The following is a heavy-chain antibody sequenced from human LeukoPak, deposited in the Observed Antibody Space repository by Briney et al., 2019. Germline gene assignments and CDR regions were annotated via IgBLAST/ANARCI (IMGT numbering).Heavy chain of an antibody. CDR3: ARARGWYGRDCWFDP. D-gene: IGHD6-19*01. CDR2: TYYRSKWYN. J-gene: IGHJ5*02. CDR1: GDSVSSNSAT. V-gene: IGHV6-1*01. Sequence: SQTLSLTCAISGDSVSSNSATWNWVRQSPSRGLEWLGRTYYRSKWYNDYAVSVKSRITISPDTSKNQFSLQLNSVTPEDTAVYYCARARGWYGRDCWFDPWGQGTLVTVSS.